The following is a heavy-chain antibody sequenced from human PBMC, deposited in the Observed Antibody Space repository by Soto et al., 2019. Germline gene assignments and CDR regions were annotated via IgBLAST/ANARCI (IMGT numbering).Heavy chain of an antibody. J-gene: IGHJ5*02. CDR3: VRDILRIPYGSGRFDP. V-gene: IGHV3-33*01. Sequence: HLQESGGGLVQPGESLRLSCAGSGFTFRAYDMYWVRQSPGRGLEWVAMISYDGSKIHYADSVKGRFAISRDNAENRLDLQMSDLRAEDTALDHCVRDILRIPYGSGRFDPWGLGTLVTVSS. CDR2: ISYDGSKI. CDR1: GFTFRAYD. D-gene: IGHD3-10*01.